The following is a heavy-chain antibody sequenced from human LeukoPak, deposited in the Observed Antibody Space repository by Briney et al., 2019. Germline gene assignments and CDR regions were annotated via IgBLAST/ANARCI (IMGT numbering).Heavy chain of an antibody. CDR3: ARGAGETAMVTNFDY. J-gene: IGHJ4*02. CDR2: INIKTGSP. Sequence: ASVKVSCKASGYTFTGYYMHWVRQAPGQGLEWMGWINIKTGSPTYAPGFTGRFVFSLDTSVSTAYLQITSLEAEDTALYYCARGAGETAMVTNFDYWGQGTLVTVSS. D-gene: IGHD5-18*01. CDR1: GYTFTGYY. V-gene: IGHV7-4-1*02.